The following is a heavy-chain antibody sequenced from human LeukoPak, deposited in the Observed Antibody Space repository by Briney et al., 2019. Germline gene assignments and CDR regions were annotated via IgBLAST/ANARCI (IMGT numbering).Heavy chain of an antibody. CDR3: AKDYSSGWYGYFDY. V-gene: IGHV3-9*01. CDR1: GFTFDDYA. CDR2: ISWNSGSI. J-gene: IGHJ4*02. D-gene: IGHD6-19*01. Sequence: GGSLRLSCAASGFTFDDYALHWGRQAPGKGLEWGSGISWNSGSIGYADSVKGRFTISRDNAKNSLYLQMNSLRAEDTALYYCAKDYSSGWYGYFDYWGQGTLVTVSS.